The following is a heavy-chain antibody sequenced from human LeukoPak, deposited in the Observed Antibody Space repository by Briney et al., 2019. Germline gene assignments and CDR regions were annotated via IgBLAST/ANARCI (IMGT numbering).Heavy chain of an antibody. CDR1: GGTFSSYA. J-gene: IGHJ4*02. Sequence: SVKVSCKASGGTFSSYAISWVRQAPGQGLEWRGGIIPIFGTANYAQKFQGRVTITADKSTSTAYMELSSLRSEDTAVYYCARGGYDYSNAFGYFDYWGQGTLVTVSS. D-gene: IGHD4-11*01. CDR3: ARGGYDYSNAFGYFDY. V-gene: IGHV1-69*06. CDR2: IIPIFGTA.